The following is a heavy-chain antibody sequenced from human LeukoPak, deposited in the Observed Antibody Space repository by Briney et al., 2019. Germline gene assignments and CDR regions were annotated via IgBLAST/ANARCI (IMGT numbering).Heavy chain of an antibody. CDR3: ARDLAWDAFDI. J-gene: IGHJ3*02. Sequence: NSGGPLRLPCAASGFNFTNYNMHGVRQAPGKGLEWVSSIHSSSGSIYYEQSLKGRFTISRDNAKNSLYLQMNSLRAEDTAVYYCARDLAWDAFDIWGQGTMVTVSS. V-gene: IGHV3-21*01. CDR1: GFNFTNYN. CDR2: IHSSSGSI.